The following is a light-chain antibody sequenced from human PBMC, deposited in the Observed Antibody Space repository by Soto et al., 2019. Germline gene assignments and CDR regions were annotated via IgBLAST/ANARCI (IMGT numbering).Light chain of an antibody. V-gene: IGLV4-69*01. CDR2: LNSDGSH. CDR1: SRHSSYA. Sequence: QLVLTQSPSASASLGASVELTCALSSRHSSYAIAWHQQQPEKGPRYLMKLNSDGSHSKGDGIPDRFSGSSSGAERYLTISSLQTEDEADYYCQTWGTGIQGVFGGGTKLTVL. J-gene: IGLJ2*01. CDR3: QTWGTGIQGV.